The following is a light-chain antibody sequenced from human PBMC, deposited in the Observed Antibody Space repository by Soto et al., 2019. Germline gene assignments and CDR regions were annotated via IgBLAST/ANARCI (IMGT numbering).Light chain of an antibody. CDR3: QQYDTFSRFT. J-gene: IGKJ3*01. Sequence: DIQMTQSPSTLSASVGDRVTITCRASQNINDWLAWYQQKPGKAPNLLIYDASTLESGVPSRFSGSGSGTEFTLTISSLQPAGFATYYCQQYDTFSRFTFGPGTKVDLK. CDR2: DAS. V-gene: IGKV1-5*01. CDR1: QNINDW.